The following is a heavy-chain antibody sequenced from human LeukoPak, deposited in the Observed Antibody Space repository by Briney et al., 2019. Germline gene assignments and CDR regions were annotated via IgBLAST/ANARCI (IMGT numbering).Heavy chain of an antibody. CDR3: ASHITMVRGVIITGTLRFDY. V-gene: IGHV4-39*01. Sequence: KPSETLSLTCFVSGGSMKRSSYYWGWIRQPPVEGLQWIGSVYATGTTYYNPSLKSRVTISVDTSKNQFSLKLTSVTAADTAVYYCASHITMVRGVIITGTLRFDYWGQGTLVTVSS. CDR2: VYATGTT. J-gene: IGHJ4*02. D-gene: IGHD3-10*01. CDR1: GGSMKRSSYY.